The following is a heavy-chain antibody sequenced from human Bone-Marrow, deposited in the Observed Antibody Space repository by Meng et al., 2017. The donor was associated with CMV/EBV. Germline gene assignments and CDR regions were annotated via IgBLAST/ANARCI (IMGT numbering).Heavy chain of an antibody. Sequence: GSLRLSCAVYGGSFSGYYWSWIRQPPGKGLEWIGEINHSGSTNYNPSLKSRVTISVDTSKNQFSLKLSSVTAADTAVYYCAREGLGSSAFDIWGQGTMVPVSS. J-gene: IGHJ3*02. V-gene: IGHV4-34*01. CDR3: AREGLGSSAFDI. CDR2: INHSGST. CDR1: GGSFSGYY. D-gene: IGHD3-10*01.